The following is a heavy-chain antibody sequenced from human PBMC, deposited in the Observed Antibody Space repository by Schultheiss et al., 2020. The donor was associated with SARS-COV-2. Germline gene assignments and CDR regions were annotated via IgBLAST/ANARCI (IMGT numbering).Heavy chain of an antibody. CDR1: GGSFSGYYW. CDR3: AHRHRSNREAFDI. CDR2: IYWDDDK. J-gene: IGHJ3*02. V-gene: IGHV2-5*08. Sequence: QTLSLTCAVYGGSFSGYYWSWIRQPPGKALEWLTVIYWDDDKRYSPSLKNRLTITKDTSKNQVVLTMTNMDPVDTATYYCAHRHRSNREAFDIWGQGTMVTVSS. D-gene: IGHD1-14*01.